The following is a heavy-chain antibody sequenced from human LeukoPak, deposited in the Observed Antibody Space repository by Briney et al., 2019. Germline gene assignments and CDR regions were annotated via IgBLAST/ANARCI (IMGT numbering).Heavy chain of an antibody. CDR2: ISYDGSNT. D-gene: IGHD6-19*01. CDR1: GFTFTSYG. J-gene: IGHJ4*02. V-gene: IGHV3-30*02. CDR3: AKDLYNSGWYPTTFDY. Sequence: GGSLRLSCAASGFTFTSYGIHWVRQAPGKGLEWVAFISYDGSNTYYADSVKGRFTISRDNSKNTLYLQMSSLIGEDTAVYYCAKDLYNSGWYPTTFDYWGQGILVTVSS.